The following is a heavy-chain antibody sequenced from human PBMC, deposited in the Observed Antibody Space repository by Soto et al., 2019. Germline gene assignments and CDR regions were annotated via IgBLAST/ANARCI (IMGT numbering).Heavy chain of an antibody. V-gene: IGHV3-23*01. CDR2: ISGSGGST. CDR3: AKSVPRLELEGYLDY. J-gene: IGHJ4*02. D-gene: IGHD1-7*01. CDR1: GFTFSSYA. Sequence: GGSLRLSCAASGFTFSSYAMSWVRQAPGKGLEWVSAISGSGGSTYYADSVKGRFTNSRDNSKNTLYLQMNSLSAEDTAGYYGAKSVPRLELEGYLDYWGQGTLVTVSS.